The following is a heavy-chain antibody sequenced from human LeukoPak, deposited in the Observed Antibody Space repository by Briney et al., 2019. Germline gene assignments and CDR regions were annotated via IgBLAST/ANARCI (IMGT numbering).Heavy chain of an antibody. CDR2: ISGSGDTT. J-gene: IGHJ4*02. CDR1: GFTFSIYA. V-gene: IGHV3-23*01. CDR3: AKDAPVVTTIQGYFDY. Sequence: GGSLRLSCAASGFTFSIYAMSGFRQAPGKGLEWVSVISGSGDTTYYADSVKGRFTISRDNSKNTLWLQMNSLRAEDTAVYYCAKDAPVVTTIQGYFDYWGQGTLLTVSS. D-gene: IGHD2-21*02.